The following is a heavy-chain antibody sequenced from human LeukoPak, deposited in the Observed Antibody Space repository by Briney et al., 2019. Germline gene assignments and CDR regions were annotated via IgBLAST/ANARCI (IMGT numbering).Heavy chain of an antibody. V-gene: IGHV4-61*02. CDR2: IYTSGST. J-gene: IGHJ4*02. CDR1: GGSVSSGTYY. CDR3: EGYCSSTSCYTGNY. Sequence: SETLSLTCTVSGGSVSSGTYYWTWIRQPAGKGLEWIGRIYTSGSTNFDPSLKSRVSISLGTSQNQFSLKLSSVTAADTAVYYCEGYCSSTSCYTGNYWGQGTLVTVSS. D-gene: IGHD2-2*02.